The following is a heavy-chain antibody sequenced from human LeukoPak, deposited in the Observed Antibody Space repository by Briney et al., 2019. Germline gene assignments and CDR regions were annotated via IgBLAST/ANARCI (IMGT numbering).Heavy chain of an antibody. CDR2: ISYDGSNK. CDR1: GLTFSSYA. V-gene: IGHV3-30*01. Sequence: PGGSLRLSCAASGLTFSSYAMHWVRQAPGKGLEWVAVISYDGSNKYYADSVKGRFTISRDNSKNTLYLQMNSLRAEDTAVYYCARARRASIAAAGTWWGQGTLVTVSS. D-gene: IGHD6-13*01. J-gene: IGHJ4*02. CDR3: ARARRASIAAAGTW.